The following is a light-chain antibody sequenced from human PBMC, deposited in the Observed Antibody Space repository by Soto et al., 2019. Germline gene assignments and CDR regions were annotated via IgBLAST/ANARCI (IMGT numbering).Light chain of an antibody. CDR2: DAS. CDR3: QQRSNWPPGFT. Sequence: EIVLTQSPVTLSLSPGERATLSCRASQSVSSYLAWYQQKPGQPPRLLIYDASNRATGIPARFSGSGSGTDFTLTISRLEPDDFAVYYCQQRSNWPPGFTFGPGTIVDFK. CDR1: QSVSSY. V-gene: IGKV3-11*01. J-gene: IGKJ3*01.